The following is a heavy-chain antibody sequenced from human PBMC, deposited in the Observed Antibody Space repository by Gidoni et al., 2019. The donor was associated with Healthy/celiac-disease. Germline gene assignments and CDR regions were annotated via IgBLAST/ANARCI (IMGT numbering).Heavy chain of an antibody. CDR1: GGSFSGYY. CDR2: INHSGST. CDR3: ARVPLFYFDY. Sequence: QVQLQQWGAGLLKPSETLSLTCAVYGGSFSGYYWSWIRQPPGKGLEWIGEINHSGSTNYNPSLKSRVTISVDTSKNQFSLKLSSVTAADTAVYYCARVPLFYFDYWGQGTLVTVSS. J-gene: IGHJ4*02. V-gene: IGHV4-34*01. D-gene: IGHD3-3*01.